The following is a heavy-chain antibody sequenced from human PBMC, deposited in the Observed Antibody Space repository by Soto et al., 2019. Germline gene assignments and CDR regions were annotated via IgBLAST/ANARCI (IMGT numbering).Heavy chain of an antibody. CDR2: ICYSGST. V-gene: IGHV4-59*01. D-gene: IGHD4-17*01. CDR1: GGSISSYY. CDR3: ARSFRTVTVFDY. Sequence: PSETLSLTCTVSGGSISSYYWSWIRQPPGKGLEWIGYICYSGSTNYNPSLKSRVTISVDTSKNQFSLKLSSVTAADTAVYYCARSFRTVTVFDYWGQGTLVTVSS. J-gene: IGHJ4*02.